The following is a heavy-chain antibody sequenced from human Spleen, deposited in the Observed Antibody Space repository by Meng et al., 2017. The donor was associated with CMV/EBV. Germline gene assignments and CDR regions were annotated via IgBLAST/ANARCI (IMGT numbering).Heavy chain of an antibody. J-gene: IGHJ4*02. V-gene: IGHV3-30*02. CDR2: IWYDGSNK. CDR1: GFTFSSYG. CDR3: AKYSAVGERLYYFDY. Sequence: GESLKISCASSGFTFSSYGMHWVRQAPGKGLEWVAFIWYDGSNKYYADSVKGRFTISRDNSKNTLYLQMNSLRVEDTAVYYCAKYSAVGERLYYFDYWGQGTLVTVSS. D-gene: IGHD2-21*01.